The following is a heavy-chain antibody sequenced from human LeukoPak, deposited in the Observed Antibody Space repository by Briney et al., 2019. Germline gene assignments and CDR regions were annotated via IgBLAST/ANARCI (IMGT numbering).Heavy chain of an antibody. CDR3: AKRASGSGTSLYYFDY. D-gene: IGHD3-10*01. CDR2: ISNSGGST. Sequence: PGGSLRLSCAASGFTFSSYAMSWVRQAAGKGLEWVSVISNSGGSTFYADSVKGRFTISRDNSKNTLYLQMNSLRAEDTAVYYCAKRASGSGTSLYYFDYWGQGTLVTVSS. V-gene: IGHV3-23*01. CDR1: GFTFSSYA. J-gene: IGHJ4*02.